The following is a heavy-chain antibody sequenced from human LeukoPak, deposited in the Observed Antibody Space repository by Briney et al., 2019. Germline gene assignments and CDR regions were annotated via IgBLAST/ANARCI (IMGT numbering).Heavy chain of an antibody. D-gene: IGHD1-26*01. CDR1: GFTFSSYS. CDR3: ARTTSGATFSDYYYYHMDV. Sequence: KPGGSLRLSCAASGFTFSSYSMNWVRQAPGKGLEWVSFITSSSTYIHYVDSVKGRFTISRDNAKNSLYLQMNSLRAEDTAVYYCARTTSGATFSDYYYYHMDVWGKGTTVTVSS. J-gene: IGHJ6*03. V-gene: IGHV3-21*01. CDR2: ITSSSTYI.